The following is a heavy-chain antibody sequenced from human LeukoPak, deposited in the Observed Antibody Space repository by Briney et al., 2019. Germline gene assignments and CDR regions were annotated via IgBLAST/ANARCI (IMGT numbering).Heavy chain of an antibody. Sequence: SETLSLTCTVSGGSISSSNYHWSWIRQPPGRGLEWIGHIYYSGSTYYNPSLKSRVTISVDTSKNQFTLKLSSVTAADTAVYYCARETWLLDYWGQGTLVTVSS. CDR3: ARETWLLDY. D-gene: IGHD5-12*01. V-gene: IGHV4-61*01. CDR1: GGSISSSNYH. J-gene: IGHJ4*02. CDR2: IYYSGST.